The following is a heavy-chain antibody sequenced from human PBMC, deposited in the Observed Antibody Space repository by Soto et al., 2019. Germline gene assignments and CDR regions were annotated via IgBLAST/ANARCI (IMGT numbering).Heavy chain of an antibody. CDR3: TWVADFYETLFS. Sequence: QLVETGGGLVKPGESLRLSCGGSGFTIFRDAWMSWVRQAPGKGPEWVGRIKSGGSGAPRDYAAAVRGSFSISMDDSKNTVYLQMDSLKIEDTAVYFCTWVADFYETLFSWGQGTMVTVSS. CDR1: GFTIFRDAW. J-gene: IGHJ3*01. V-gene: IGHV3-15*01. D-gene: IGHD3-22*01. CDR2: IKSGGSGAPR.